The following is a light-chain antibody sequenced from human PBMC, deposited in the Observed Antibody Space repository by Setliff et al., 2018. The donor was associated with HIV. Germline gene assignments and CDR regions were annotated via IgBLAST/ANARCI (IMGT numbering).Light chain of an antibody. CDR2: SND. J-gene: IGLJ1*01. Sequence: QSVLTQPPSASGTPGQRVTISCSGSRSNIRSNTVNWYQQLPGTAPKLLIHSNDQRPSGVPDRFSGSKSDNTASLTVSGLQAEDEADYYCSSYAGNNNYVFGTGTKVTVL. CDR1: RSNIRSNT. CDR3: SSYAGNNNYV. V-gene: IGLV1-44*01.